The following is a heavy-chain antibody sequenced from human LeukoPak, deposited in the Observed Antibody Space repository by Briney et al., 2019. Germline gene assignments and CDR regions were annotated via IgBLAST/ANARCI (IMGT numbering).Heavy chain of an antibody. Sequence: ASVKVSCKASGYTFTGYYMHWVRQAPGQGLEWMGWINPNSGGANYAQKFQGRVTMTRDTSISTAYMELSRLRSDDTAVYYCARGSISIAAAGLQWLDDAFDIWGQGTMVTVSS. J-gene: IGHJ3*02. D-gene: IGHD6-13*01. CDR2: INPNSGGA. V-gene: IGHV1-2*02. CDR1: GYTFTGYY. CDR3: ARGSISIAAAGLQWLDDAFDI.